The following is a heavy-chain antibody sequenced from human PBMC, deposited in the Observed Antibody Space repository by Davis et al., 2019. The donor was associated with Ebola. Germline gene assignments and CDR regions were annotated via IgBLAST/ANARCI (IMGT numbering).Heavy chain of an antibody. V-gene: IGHV4-4*02. J-gene: IGHJ4*02. CDR2: IYHSGST. CDR1: GGSISSSNW. Sequence: GSLRLSCAVSGGSISSSNWWSWVRQPPGKGLEWIGEIYHSGSTNYNPSLKSRVTISVDTSKNQFSLKLSSVTAADTAVYYCARWKTMGFDYWGQGTLVTVSS. D-gene: IGHD1-1*01. CDR3: ARWKTMGFDY.